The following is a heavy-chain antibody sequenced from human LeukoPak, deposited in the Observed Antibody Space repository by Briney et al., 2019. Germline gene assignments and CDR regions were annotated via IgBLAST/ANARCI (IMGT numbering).Heavy chain of an antibody. V-gene: IGHV1-18*01. Sequence: SVKVSCKASGYTFTSYGISWVRQAPGQGLEWRGWMSAYNNNTNYAQKFQGRVTITADESTSTAYMELSSLRSEDTAVYYCAGHYYGSGSYTGWGQGTLVTVSS. D-gene: IGHD3-10*01. J-gene: IGHJ4*02. CDR3: AGHYYGSGSYTG. CDR1: GYTFTSYG. CDR2: MSAYNNNT.